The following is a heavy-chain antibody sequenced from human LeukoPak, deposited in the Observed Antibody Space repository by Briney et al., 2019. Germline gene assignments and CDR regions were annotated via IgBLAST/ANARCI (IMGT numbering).Heavy chain of an antibody. CDR3: ARDSSGGAGRPRGFDY. D-gene: IGHD3-22*01. J-gene: IGHJ4*02. CDR1: GYTFTSYY. V-gene: IGHV1-46*01. CDR2: INPSGGST. Sequence: ASVKVSCKASGYTFTSYYKHWVRQAPGQGLEWMGIINPSGGSTSYAQKFQGRVTMTRDTSTSTVYMELSSLRSEDTAVYYCARDSSGGAGRPRGFDYWGQGTLVTVSS.